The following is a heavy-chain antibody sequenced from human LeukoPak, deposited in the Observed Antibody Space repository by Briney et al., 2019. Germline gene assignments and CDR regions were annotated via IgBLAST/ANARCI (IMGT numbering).Heavy chain of an antibody. J-gene: IGHJ4*02. Sequence: PGGSLRLSCAASGFTFSSYSMNWVRQAPGKGLEWVSSISSSSSYIYYADSVKGRFTISRDNAKNSLYLQMNSLRAEDTAVYYCARAPLSLRIHFFPYYFDYWGQGTLVTVSS. CDR2: ISSSSSYI. CDR3: ARAPLSLRIHFFPYYFDY. D-gene: IGHD2/OR15-2a*01. CDR1: GFTFSSYS. V-gene: IGHV3-21*01.